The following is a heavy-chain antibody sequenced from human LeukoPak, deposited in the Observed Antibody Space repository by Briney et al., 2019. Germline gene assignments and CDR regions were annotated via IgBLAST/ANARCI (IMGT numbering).Heavy chain of an antibody. CDR3: AKTMSPYYYDSSGF. Sequence: GALRLSCAASGFTFSSYGMHWVRQAPGKGLEWVAFIRYDGNNKYYADSVKGRFTISRDNSKNPLYLQMNSLRAEDTAVYYCAKTMSPYYYDSSGFWGQGTLVTVSS. D-gene: IGHD3-22*01. CDR2: IRYDGNNK. CDR1: GFTFSSYG. J-gene: IGHJ4*02. V-gene: IGHV3-30*02.